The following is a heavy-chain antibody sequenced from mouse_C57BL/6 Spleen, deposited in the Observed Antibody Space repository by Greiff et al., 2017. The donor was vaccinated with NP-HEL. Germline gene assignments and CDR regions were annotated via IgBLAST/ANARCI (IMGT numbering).Heavy chain of an antibody. Sequence: QVQLQQPGAELVKPGASVKLSCKASGYTITSYWMQWVKQRPGQGLEWIGEIDPSDSYTNYNQKFKGKATLTVDTSSSTAYMQLSSLTSEDPAVYYCARRDYGSQGDYWGQGTTLTVSS. CDR1: GYTITSYW. CDR2: IDPSDSYT. V-gene: IGHV1-50*01. J-gene: IGHJ2*01. D-gene: IGHD1-1*01. CDR3: ARRDYGSQGDY.